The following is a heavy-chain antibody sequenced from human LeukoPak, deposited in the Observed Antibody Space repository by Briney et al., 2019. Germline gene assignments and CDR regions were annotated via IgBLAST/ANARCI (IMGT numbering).Heavy chain of an antibody. CDR1: GGSISSGGYY. V-gene: IGHV4-31*01. CDR3: ASSLYDSSGYYHPRLDY. D-gene: IGHD3-22*01. CDR2: IYYSGST. J-gene: IGHJ4*02. Sequence: PSQTLSLSCTVSGGSISSGGYYWSWIRQHPGKGLEWIGYIYYSGSTYYNPSLKSQVTISVDTSKNQFSLKLSSVTAADTAVYYCASSLYDSSGYYHPRLDYWGQGTLVTVSS.